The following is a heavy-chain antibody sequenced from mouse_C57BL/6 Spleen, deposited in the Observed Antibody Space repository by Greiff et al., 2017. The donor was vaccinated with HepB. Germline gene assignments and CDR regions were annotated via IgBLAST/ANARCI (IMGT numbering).Heavy chain of an antibody. CDR2: IHPNSGST. Sequence: QVQLQQPGAELVKPGASVKLSCKASGYTFTSYWMHWVKQRPGQGLEWIGMIHPNSGSTNYNEKFKSKATLTVVKSSSTAYMQLSSLTSEDSAVYYCARHYYGSSPYAMDYWGQGTSVTVSS. J-gene: IGHJ4*01. V-gene: IGHV1-64*01. D-gene: IGHD1-1*01. CDR1: GYTFTSYW. CDR3: ARHYYGSSPYAMDY.